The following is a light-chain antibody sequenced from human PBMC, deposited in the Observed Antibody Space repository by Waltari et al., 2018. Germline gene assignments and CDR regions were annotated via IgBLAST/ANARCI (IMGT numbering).Light chain of an antibody. CDR3: AAWDDNLTGPL. Sequence: SVLTQPPSASGTPGQTVTIPCSGSSSNIGGNFVYLYQQLPGTAPQLPIYKNNPRPPGVPDRFSGSKSGTSASLAISGLRSDEEAEYYCAAWDDNLTGPLFGGGTKVTVL. CDR2: KNN. J-gene: IGLJ3*02. CDR1: SSNIGGNF. V-gene: IGLV1-47*01.